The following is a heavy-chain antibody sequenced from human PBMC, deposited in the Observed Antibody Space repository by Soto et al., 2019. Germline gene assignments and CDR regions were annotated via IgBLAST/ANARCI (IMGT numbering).Heavy chain of an antibody. CDR2: IYYSGST. J-gene: IGHJ4*02. CDR1: VGSVSSGSYY. V-gene: IGHV4-61*01. D-gene: IGHD1-26*01. CDR3: ARDRAVYSGSYYVRGAY. Sequence: QVQLQESGPGLVKPSETLSLTCTVSVGSVSSGSYYWSWIRQPPGKVMDWNEYIYYSGSTNYNHSLMSRVTISVDTSKTQFPLKLSSVPAADTAVYYCARDRAVYSGSYYVRGAYWGQGTLVTVSS.